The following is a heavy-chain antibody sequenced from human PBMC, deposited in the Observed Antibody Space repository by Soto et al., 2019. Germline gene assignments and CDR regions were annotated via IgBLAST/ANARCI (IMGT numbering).Heavy chain of an antibody. Sequence: EVQLVESGGGLVQPGGTLRLSCAASGFTFSSYSMNWVRQAPGKGLEWVSYISSSSSTIYYADSVKGRFTISRDNAKNSLYLQMNSLRDEDTAVYYCARESAALNWFDPWGQGTLVTVSS. CDR1: GFTFSSYS. J-gene: IGHJ5*02. V-gene: IGHV3-48*02. CDR3: ARESAALNWFDP. D-gene: IGHD2-2*01. CDR2: ISSSSSTI.